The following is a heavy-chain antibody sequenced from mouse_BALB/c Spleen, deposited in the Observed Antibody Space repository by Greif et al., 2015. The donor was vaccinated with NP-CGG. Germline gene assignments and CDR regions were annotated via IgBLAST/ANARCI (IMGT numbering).Heavy chain of an antibody. J-gene: IGHJ4*01. D-gene: IGHD2-1*01. CDR2: IDPANGNT. CDR3: APSTPPYAMDY. Sequence: VQLQQSGAELVKPGASVKLSCTASGFNIKDTYMHWVKQRPEQGLEWIGRIDPANGNTKYDPKFQGKATITADTSSNTAYLQLSSLTSEDTAVYYCAPSTPPYAMDYWGQGTSVTVSS. V-gene: IGHV14-3*02. CDR1: GFNIKDTY.